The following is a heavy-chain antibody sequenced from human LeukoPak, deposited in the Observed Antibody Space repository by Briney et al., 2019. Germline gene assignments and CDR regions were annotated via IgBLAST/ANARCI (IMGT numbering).Heavy chain of an antibody. V-gene: IGHV4-61*08. CDR2: VSYSGST. CDR1: GGSISSGDYY. J-gene: IGHJ4*02. D-gene: IGHD3-9*01. Sequence: SQTLSLTCTVSGGSISSGDYYWSWIRQPPGKGLEWIGYVSYSGSTNYNPSLESRVTISVDTSKKQFSLKLSSVTAADTAVYYCAGHYDILTGYYIELDYWGQGALVTVSS. CDR3: AGHYDILTGYYIELDY.